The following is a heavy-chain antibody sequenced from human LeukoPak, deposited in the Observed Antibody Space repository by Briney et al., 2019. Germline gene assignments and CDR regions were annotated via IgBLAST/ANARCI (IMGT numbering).Heavy chain of an antibody. CDR1: GFTFSSYW. Sequence: PGGSLRLSFVASGFTFSSYWMSWVRQAPGKGLEWVATIRQDGSEDHCVDSVKGRFTVSRDNAKNSLYLQMNSLRAGDTAVYYCARGKRYSSSWFYNRFDPWGQGTLVTVSS. CDR2: IRQDGSED. D-gene: IGHD6-13*01. J-gene: IGHJ5*02. CDR3: ARGKRYSSSWFYNRFDP. V-gene: IGHV3-7*01.